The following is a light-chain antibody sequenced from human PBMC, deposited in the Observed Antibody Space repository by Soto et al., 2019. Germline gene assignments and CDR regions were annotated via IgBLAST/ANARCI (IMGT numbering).Light chain of an antibody. CDR2: KAS. V-gene: IGKV1-5*03. CDR1: QSVSSW. J-gene: IGKJ1*01. CDR3: QQYST. Sequence: DIQMTQSPSTLSASVGDRVTITCRASQSVSSWLAWYQQKPGKAPKLLISKASSLESGVPSRVRGIGSGTQFTLAISSLQPDDFATYYCQQYSTFGQGTKVEIK.